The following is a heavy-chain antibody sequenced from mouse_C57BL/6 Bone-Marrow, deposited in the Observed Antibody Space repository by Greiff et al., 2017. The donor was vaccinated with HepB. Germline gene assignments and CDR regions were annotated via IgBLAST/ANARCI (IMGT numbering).Heavy chain of an antibody. J-gene: IGHJ3*01. CDR3: ARYYYGSSWYAY. V-gene: IGHV1-69*01. D-gene: IGHD1-1*01. CDR2: IDPSDSYT. CDR1: GYTFTSYW. Sequence: QVHVKQPGAELVMPGASVKLSCKASGYTFTSYWMHWVKQRPGQGLEWIGEIDPSDSYTNYNQKFKGKSTLTVDKSSSTAYMQLSSLTSEDSAVYYCARYYYGSSWYAYWGQGTLVTVSA.